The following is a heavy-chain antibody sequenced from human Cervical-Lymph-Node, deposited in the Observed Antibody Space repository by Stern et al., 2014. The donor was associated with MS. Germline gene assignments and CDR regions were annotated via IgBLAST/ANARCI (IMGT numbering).Heavy chain of an antibody. CDR1: GVTFTSSS. CDR2: IDSGSDNI. V-gene: IGHV3-48*01. D-gene: IGHD3-22*01. CDR3: ARMYSFDFSGPPRRNFFDS. Sequence: EVQLVESGGNLVQPGGSLRLSCAVSGVTFTSSSMNWVRQAPGKGLEWIAYIDSGSDNIYYAASEKGRYPTSSDNARDSLNLQMNSLRVEDTAIYYCARMYSFDFSGPPRRNFFDSWGQGTLVTVSS. J-gene: IGHJ4*02.